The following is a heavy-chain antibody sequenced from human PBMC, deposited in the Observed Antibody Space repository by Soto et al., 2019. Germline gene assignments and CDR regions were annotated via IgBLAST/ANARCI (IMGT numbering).Heavy chain of an antibody. V-gene: IGHV3-23*01. J-gene: IGHJ5*01. D-gene: IGHD3-10*01. CDR3: AKGGPSVTMIRGDLDS. CDR2: VSGNGVTT. CDR1: GFTFSNQV. Sequence: VQLLESGGALVQRGGSLRIACAASGFTFSNQVMHWIRQAPGKGLEWVSAVSGNGVTTEYTDSVTGRFSISRDNSENTVYLHMRSLRAEDTAVYFCAKGGPSVTMIRGDLDSWGQGTLVTGYS.